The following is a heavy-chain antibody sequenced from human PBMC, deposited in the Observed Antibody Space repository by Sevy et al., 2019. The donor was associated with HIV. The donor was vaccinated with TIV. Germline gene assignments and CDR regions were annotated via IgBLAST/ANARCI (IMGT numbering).Heavy chain of an antibody. J-gene: IGHJ5*02. Sequence: GGSLRLSCSASGFTFIAFGMTWVRQAPGKGLEWVSGISGGGAATAYADSVKGRFTISRDNSKNTLYLQMNSLTTAGTAVYYCARYGRIPVAGHTWFDPWGLGTLVTVSS. D-gene: IGHD6-19*01. CDR2: ISGGGAAT. CDR1: GFTFIAFG. CDR3: ARYGRIPVAGHTWFDP. V-gene: IGHV3-23*01.